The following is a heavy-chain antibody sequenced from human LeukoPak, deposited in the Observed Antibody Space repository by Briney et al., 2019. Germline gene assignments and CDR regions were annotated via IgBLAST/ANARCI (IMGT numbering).Heavy chain of an antibody. Sequence: PSETLSLTCAAYGFSFSGYYWSWVRQPPGKGLEWIGEINHSGSTNYNPSLKSPVTISVDTSKNQFSLKLSPVTAADTAVYASSPRGYSYGYQVYWGQGTLVTVSS. CDR2: INHSGST. V-gene: IGHV4-34*01. D-gene: IGHD5-18*01. CDR1: GFSFSGYY. J-gene: IGHJ4*02. CDR3: SPRGYSYGYQVY.